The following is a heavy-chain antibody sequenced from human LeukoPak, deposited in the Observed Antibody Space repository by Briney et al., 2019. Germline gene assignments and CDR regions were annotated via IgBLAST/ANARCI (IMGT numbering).Heavy chain of an antibody. V-gene: IGHV3-23*01. CDR1: GFTFSNNA. D-gene: IGHD6-13*01. CDR2: ISGSGDST. CDR3: AKDPYSTSYYYFDY. J-gene: IGHJ4*02. Sequence: GGSLRLSSAASGFTFSNNAMNWVRQAPGKGLEWVSTISGSGDSTYYADSVKGRFTISRDNSKNTLSLQMNSLRAEDTAVYYCAKDPYSTSYYYFDYWGQGTLVTVSS.